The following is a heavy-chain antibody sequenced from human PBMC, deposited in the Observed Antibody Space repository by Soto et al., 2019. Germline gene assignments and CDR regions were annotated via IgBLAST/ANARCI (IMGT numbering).Heavy chain of an antibody. Sequence: QLQLQESGPVLVKPSETLSLTCFVYGGSFSSSSYYWVWIRQPPGKGLAWIGSIYYDGTTYYNPALKSRVTRSEDTSKNHFSLNLTSVTAADTADYFFTKRGHTSSPPWGQGTRVTVSS. CDR1: GGSFSSSSYY. J-gene: IGHJ4*02. CDR3: TKRGHTSSPP. V-gene: IGHV4-39*01. D-gene: IGHD2-2*01. CDR2: IYYDGTT.